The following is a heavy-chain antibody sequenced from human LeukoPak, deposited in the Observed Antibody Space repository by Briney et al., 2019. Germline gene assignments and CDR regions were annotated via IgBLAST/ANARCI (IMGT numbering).Heavy chain of an antibody. V-gene: IGHV3-48*01. CDR2: ISSSSSTI. J-gene: IGHJ4*02. Sequence: GGSLRLSCAASGFTFSSYSMNWVRQAPGKGLEWVSYISSSSSTIYYADSVKGRFTISRDNAKNSLYLQMNSLRAEDTAVYYCARDWKREVTSLGGYTEIYYWGQGTLVTVSS. D-gene: IGHD4-17*01. CDR1: GFTFSSYS. CDR3: ARDWKREVTSLGGYTEIYY.